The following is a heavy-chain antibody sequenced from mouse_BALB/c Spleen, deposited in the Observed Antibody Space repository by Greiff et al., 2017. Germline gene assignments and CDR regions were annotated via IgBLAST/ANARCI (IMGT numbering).Heavy chain of an antibody. D-gene: IGHD2-14*01. CDR1: GFTFSSFG. CDR2: ISSGSSTI. CDR3: ARVVRQDYAMDY. Sequence: EVMLVESGGGLVQPGGSRKLSCAASGFTFSSFGMHWVRQAPEKGLEWVAYISSGSSTIYYADTVKGRFTISRDNPKNTLFLQMTSLRSEDTAMYYCARVVRQDYAMDYWGQGTSVTVSS. V-gene: IGHV5-17*02. J-gene: IGHJ4*01.